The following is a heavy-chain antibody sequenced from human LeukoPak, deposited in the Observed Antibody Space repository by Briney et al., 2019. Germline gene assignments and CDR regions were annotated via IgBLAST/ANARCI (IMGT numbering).Heavy chain of an antibody. V-gene: IGHV5-51*01. CDR2: ISPGSSDT. CDR1: GYSFTNYW. CDR3: ARQGTSSSAFDC. Sequence: GESLKISCKGAGYSFTNYWIGWVRQMPGKGLEWMGIISPGSSDTSYSPSFQGQVTISADKSISTAYLQWSSLKASDTAMYYCARQGTSSSAFDCWGQGTLVTVSS. D-gene: IGHD6-6*01. J-gene: IGHJ4*02.